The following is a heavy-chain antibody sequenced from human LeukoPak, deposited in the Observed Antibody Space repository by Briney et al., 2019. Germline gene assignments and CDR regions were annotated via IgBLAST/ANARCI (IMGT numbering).Heavy chain of an antibody. V-gene: IGHV1-8*03. D-gene: IGHD6-19*01. CDR1: GYTFYLHD. Sequence: PWASVKVSCKTSGYTFYLHDINWVRQAPGQGLEWMGWINPKSGNTGYLLKFQGRVTITRSNSMSTAYMELSSLTSEDTGVYYCARGHAVAGTRFYDSWGQGTLVTVSS. J-gene: IGHJ4*02. CDR2: INPKSGNT. CDR3: ARGHAVAGTRFYDS.